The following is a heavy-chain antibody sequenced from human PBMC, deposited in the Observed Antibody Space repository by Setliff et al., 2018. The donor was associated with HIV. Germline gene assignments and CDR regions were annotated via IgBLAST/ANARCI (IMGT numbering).Heavy chain of an antibody. CDR2: MTASGSNI. Sequence: GGSLRLSCAASGFILSDHYMDWVRQAPGKGLEWVSYMTASGSNIYYADSVKGRFTISRDNAKNSLYLQMNSLRAEDTAVYYCAGSRGYFVKADWGQGTLVTVSS. CDR3: AGSRGYFVKAD. CDR1: GFILSDHY. D-gene: IGHD3-22*01. J-gene: IGHJ4*02. V-gene: IGHV3-11*04.